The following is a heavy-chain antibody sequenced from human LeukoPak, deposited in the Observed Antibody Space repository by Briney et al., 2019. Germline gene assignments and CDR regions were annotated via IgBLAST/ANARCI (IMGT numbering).Heavy chain of an antibody. CDR2: ITRSSSNL. J-gene: IGHJ4*02. CDR1: GLTFTYSD. V-gene: IGHV3-69-1*02. Sequence: GGSLRLSRVASGLTFTYSDFNWIRQAPGKGLEWLSTITRSSSNLYYAVSVKGRFPTSRDDAKDSVYLQMENLRVEDTAIYYCARNFDSWGQGTLVTVSS. CDR3: ARNFDS.